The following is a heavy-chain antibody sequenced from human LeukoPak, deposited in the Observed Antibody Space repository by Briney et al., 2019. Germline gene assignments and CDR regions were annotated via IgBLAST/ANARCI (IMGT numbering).Heavy chain of an antibody. J-gene: IGHJ4*02. CDR1: GFSFKNVW. D-gene: IGHD3-22*01. Sequence: GGSLRLSCAASGFSFKNVWMSWVRQAPGKGLEWVGRIKSKTDGGTTDYAAPVKGRFTISRDDSKNTLYLQMNSLKTEDTAVYYCTTDAAGDYYDSSGYYDFDYWGQGTLVTVSS. CDR2: IKSKTDGGTT. CDR3: TTDAAGDYYDSSGYYDFDY. V-gene: IGHV3-15*01.